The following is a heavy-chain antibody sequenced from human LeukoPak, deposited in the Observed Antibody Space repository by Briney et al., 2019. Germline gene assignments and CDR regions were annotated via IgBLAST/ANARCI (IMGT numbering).Heavy chain of an antibody. Sequence: PSETLSLTCTVSGGSISSYYWSWIRQPPGKGLEWIGYIYYSGSTNYNPSLKSRVTISVDTSKNQFSLKLSSVTAADTAVYYCARARSPGFSSGWYDHWGQGTLVTVSS. CDR1: GGSISSYY. D-gene: IGHD3-22*01. J-gene: IGHJ5*02. CDR3: ARARSPGFSSGWYDH. V-gene: IGHV4-59*08. CDR2: IYYSGST.